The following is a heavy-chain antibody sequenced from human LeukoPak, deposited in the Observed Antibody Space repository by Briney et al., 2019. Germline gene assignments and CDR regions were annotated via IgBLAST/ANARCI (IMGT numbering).Heavy chain of an antibody. J-gene: IGHJ4*02. CDR3: ARGYDD. CDR2: IYYSGST. CDR1: GGSISSHY. V-gene: IGHV4-59*11. Sequence: SETLSLTCTVSGGSISSHYWSWLRQPPGKGLEWIGYIYYSGSTNYNPSLKSRVTISVDTSKNQYSLKLSSVTAADTAVYYCARGYDDWGQGTLVTVSS.